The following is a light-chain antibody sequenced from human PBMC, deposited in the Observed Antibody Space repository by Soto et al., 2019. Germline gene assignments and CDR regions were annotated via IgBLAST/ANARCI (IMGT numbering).Light chain of an antibody. CDR1: SSDVGGYNY. V-gene: IGLV2-14*01. Sequence: QSALTQPASVSGSPGQSITISCTGTSSDVGGYNYVSWYQQHPGKAPKLMIYEVSNRASGVSNRFSGSKSGNTASLTISGLHAEDEAHYYCSSYTSSSPWVFGGGTKLPVL. CDR2: EVS. CDR3: SSYTSSSPWV. J-gene: IGLJ3*02.